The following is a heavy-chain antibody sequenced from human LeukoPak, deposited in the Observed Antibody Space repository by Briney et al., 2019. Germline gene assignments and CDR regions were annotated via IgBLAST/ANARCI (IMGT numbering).Heavy chain of an antibody. V-gene: IGHV1-46*01. CDR1: GYTFTSYY. CDR3: ARDKYYYDSSGYYDAFDI. J-gene: IGHJ3*02. Sequence: ASVTVSCTASGYTFTSYYMHWVRQAPGQGLEWMGIINPSGGSTSYAQKFQGRVTMTRDTSTSTVYMELSSLRSEDTAVYYCARDKYYYDSSGYYDAFDIWGQGTMVTVSS. CDR2: INPSGGST. D-gene: IGHD3-22*01.